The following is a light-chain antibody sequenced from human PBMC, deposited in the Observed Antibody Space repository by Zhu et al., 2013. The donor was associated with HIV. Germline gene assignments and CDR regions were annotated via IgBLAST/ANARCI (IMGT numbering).Light chain of an antibody. CDR3: CLKRGSIWV. Sequence: QSALTQPASVSGSPGQSITISCTGTSSDVSGYKYVSWYQQHPGKAPKLIIYEVSNRPSGVSTRFSGSKSGNAASLTISGLQPEDEADYFCCLKRGSIWVFGGGTKLTVL. CDR1: SSDVSGYKY. V-gene: IGLV2-14*01. CDR2: EVS. J-gene: IGLJ3*02.